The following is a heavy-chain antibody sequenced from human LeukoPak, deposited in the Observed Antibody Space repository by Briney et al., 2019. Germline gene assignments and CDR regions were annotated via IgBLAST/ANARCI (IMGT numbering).Heavy chain of an antibody. Sequence: ASVKVSCKASGYTFTNYAIHWVRQAPGQRLEWMGWINAGNGNTKYSQKFQGRVTITSDTSASTASMELSSLRCEDTAIYYCARQHIIGTTGCNFDYWGQGTLVTVSS. CDR2: INAGNGNT. V-gene: IGHV1-3*01. CDR1: GYTFTNYA. D-gene: IGHD1-20*01. J-gene: IGHJ4*02. CDR3: ARQHIIGTTGCNFDY.